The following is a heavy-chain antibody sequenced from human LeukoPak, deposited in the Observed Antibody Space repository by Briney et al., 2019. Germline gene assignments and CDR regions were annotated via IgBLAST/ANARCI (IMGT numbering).Heavy chain of an antibody. Sequence: GGSLRLSCAASGFTFDDCAMHWVRQAPGKGLEWVSGISWNSGSIGYADSVKGRFTISRDNAKNSLYLQMNSLRAEDTALYYCAKEGGYYYDSSGYYYDYWGQGTLVTVSS. CDR2: ISWNSGSI. J-gene: IGHJ4*02. CDR3: AKEGGYYYDSSGYYYDY. D-gene: IGHD3-22*01. V-gene: IGHV3-9*01. CDR1: GFTFDDCA.